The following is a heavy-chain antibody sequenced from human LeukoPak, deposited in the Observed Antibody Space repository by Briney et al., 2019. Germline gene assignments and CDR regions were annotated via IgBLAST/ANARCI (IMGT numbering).Heavy chain of an antibody. J-gene: IGHJ6*03. Sequence: SESLSLTCTVSGGSIISSSYYWGWIRQPPGKGLEWIGSIYYSGSTDYNPSLKSRVTISVDTSKNQFSLKLSSVTAADTAVYYCARLYYYDSSGYGLGYYYYYMDVWGKGTTVTVSS. CDR1: GGSIISSSYY. CDR2: IYYSGST. D-gene: IGHD3-22*01. CDR3: ARLYYYDSSGYGLGYYYYYMDV. V-gene: IGHV4-39*07.